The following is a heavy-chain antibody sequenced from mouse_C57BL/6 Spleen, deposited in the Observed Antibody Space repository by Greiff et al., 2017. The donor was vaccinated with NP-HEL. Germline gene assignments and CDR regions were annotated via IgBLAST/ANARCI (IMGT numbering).Heavy chain of an antibody. V-gene: IGHV5-17*01. CDR2: ISSGSSTI. D-gene: IGHD2-2*01. Sequence: EVQLVESGGGLVKPGGSLKLSCAASGFTFSDYGMHWVRQAPEKGLEWVAYISSGSSTIYYADTVKGRFTISRDIAKNTLFLQMTSLRSEDTAMYYWARGRLLEGYGSYAMDYWGQGTSVTVSS. CDR1: GFTFSDYG. J-gene: IGHJ4*01. CDR3: ARGRLLEGYGSYAMDY.